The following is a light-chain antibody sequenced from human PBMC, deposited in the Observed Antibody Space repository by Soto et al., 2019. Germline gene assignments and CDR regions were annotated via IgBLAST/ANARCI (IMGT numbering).Light chain of an antibody. J-gene: IGLJ1*01. CDR2: EVS. Sequence: QSVLAQPPSVSGSPGQSITISCTGTSSDVGGYNYVSWYQQHPGKAPKLMIYEVSNRPSGVSNRFSGSKSGNTASLTISGLQTEDEADYYCCSYAGSRTYLFGTGTKVTVL. CDR1: SSDVGGYNY. V-gene: IGLV2-14*01. CDR3: CSYAGSRTYL.